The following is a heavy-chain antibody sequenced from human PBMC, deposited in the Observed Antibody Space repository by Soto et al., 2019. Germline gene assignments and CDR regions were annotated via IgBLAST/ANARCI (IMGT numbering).Heavy chain of an antibody. CDR3: FFLMVWCQANAF. Sequence: GSLRLSCAVSGFRLSDYEMSWIRQAPGKGPEWVSFISRSGDTIYYVDSVKGRFSISRDNAKNSVYLQVRSLRVEDTAAYFFFFLMVWCQANAF. D-gene: IGHD2-8*01. CDR2: ISRSGDTI. V-gene: IGHV3-11*01. CDR1: GFRLSDYE. J-gene: IGHJ3*01.